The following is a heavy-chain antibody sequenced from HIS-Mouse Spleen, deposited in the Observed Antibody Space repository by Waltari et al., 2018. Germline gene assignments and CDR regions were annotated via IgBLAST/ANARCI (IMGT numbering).Heavy chain of an antibody. Sequence: EVQLVESGGGLVKPGGSLRLSCATSGFTFSNAWMSWVGKAPGTGLEWVGRIKSKTDGGTTDYAAPVKGRFTISRDDSKNTLYLQMNSLKTEDTAVYYCTTGSLVVPAAKGYYYYGMDVWGQGTTVTVSS. V-gene: IGHV3-15*01. CDR2: IKSKTDGGTT. CDR3: TTGSLVVPAAKGYYYYGMDV. J-gene: IGHJ6*02. D-gene: IGHD2-2*01. CDR1: GFTFSNAW.